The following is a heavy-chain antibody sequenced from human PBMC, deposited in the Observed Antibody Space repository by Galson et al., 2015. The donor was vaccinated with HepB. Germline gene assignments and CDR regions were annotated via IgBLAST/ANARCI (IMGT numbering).Heavy chain of an antibody. CDR1: GFTFSDYY. D-gene: IGHD4-17*01. CDR2: ISGSTIYT. CDR3: ARVADADYGDHTHFDY. J-gene: IGHJ4*02. Sequence: SLRLSCAASGFTFSDYYMSWIHQAPGKGLEWISYISGSTIYTNYAGSVKGRFTISRDNAKNSLYLHLNSVTAEDTAVYYCARVADADYGDHTHFDYWGQGTLVTVSS. V-gene: IGHV3-11*06.